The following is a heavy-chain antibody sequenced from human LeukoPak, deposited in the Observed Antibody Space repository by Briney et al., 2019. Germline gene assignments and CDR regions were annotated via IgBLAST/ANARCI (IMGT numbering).Heavy chain of an antibody. V-gene: IGHV4-34*01. CDR2: INHSGST. Sequence: SETLSLTCAVYGGSFSGYYWSWISQPPGKGLEWIGEINHSGSTNYNPSLKGRVTISVDTSKNQFSLKLSSVTAADTAVYYCALTLGYCSSTSCPNIYYYYGMDVWGQGTTVTVSS. J-gene: IGHJ6*02. CDR1: GGSFSGYY. D-gene: IGHD2-2*01. CDR3: ALTLGYCSSTSCPNIYYYYGMDV.